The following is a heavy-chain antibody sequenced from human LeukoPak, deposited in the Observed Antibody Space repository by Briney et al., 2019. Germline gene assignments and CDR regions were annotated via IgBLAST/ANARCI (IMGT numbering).Heavy chain of an antibody. CDR3: ARDLGQQLAFDP. J-gene: IGHJ5*02. Sequence: GGSLRLSCAASGFTFSSYSMNWVRQAPGKGLEWVSSISSSSTYIYYADSVKGRFTISRDNAKNSLYLQINSLRAADTALYYCARDLGQQLAFDPWGQGTLVTVSS. V-gene: IGHV3-21*01. D-gene: IGHD6-13*01. CDR1: GFTFSSYS. CDR2: ISSSSTYI.